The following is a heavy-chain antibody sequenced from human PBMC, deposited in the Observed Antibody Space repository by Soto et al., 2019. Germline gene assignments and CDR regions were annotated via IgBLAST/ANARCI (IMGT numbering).Heavy chain of an antibody. CDR2: ISAYNGNT. J-gene: IGHJ6*02. D-gene: IGHD3-3*01. V-gene: IGHV1-18*01. CDR1: GYTFTSYG. CDR3: ARDQGLTTFGLYSMYYYGMDV. Sequence: ASVKVSCKASGYTFTSYGISWVRQAPGQRLEWMGWISAYNGNTNYAQHLQGRVSLTTDTSTSTAYMDLRSLRSDDTAVYYCARDQGLTTFGLYSMYYYGMDVWGQGTTVTVSS.